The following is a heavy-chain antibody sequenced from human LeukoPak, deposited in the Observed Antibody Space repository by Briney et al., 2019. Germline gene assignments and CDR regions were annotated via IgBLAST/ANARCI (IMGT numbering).Heavy chain of an antibody. CDR3: AKEGGSHEDAFDI. J-gene: IGHJ3*02. CDR2: IFYDGRNQ. V-gene: IGHV3-30*18. CDR1: GFTLSSYA. Sequence: PGGSLRLSCAASGFTLSSYAMHWVRQAPGKGLEWVAVIFYDGRNQCYGDSVKGRFTISRDNSKTTLYLQMNSLRVEDTAVYYRAKEGGSHEDAFDIWGQGTMVSVSS. D-gene: IGHD1-26*01.